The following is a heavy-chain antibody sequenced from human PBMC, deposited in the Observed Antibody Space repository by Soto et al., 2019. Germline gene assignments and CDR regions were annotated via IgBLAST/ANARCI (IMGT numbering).Heavy chain of an antibody. Sequence: WASVKVSCKASGYTFTSYGISRVRQAPGQGLEWMGWISAYNGNTNYAQKLQGRVTMTTDTSTSTAYMELRSLRSDDTAVYYCARVDYYDSSGYYYDTFGYYGMDVWGQGTTVTVSS. J-gene: IGHJ6*02. D-gene: IGHD3-22*01. CDR1: GYTFTSYG. CDR3: ARVDYYDSSGYYYDTFGYYGMDV. CDR2: ISAYNGNT. V-gene: IGHV1-18*04.